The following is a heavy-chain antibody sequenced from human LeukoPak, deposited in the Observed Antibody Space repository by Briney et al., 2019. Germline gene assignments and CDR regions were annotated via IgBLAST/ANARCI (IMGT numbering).Heavy chain of an antibody. V-gene: IGHV3-48*03. CDR3: ARDIVNGPFVTSLES. CDR2: ISSDGNTE. Sequence: PGGSLRLSCAASGFSLTTYPMNWIRQVPGKGLEWVSHISSDGNTEYYADSVRVRFTMSRDNAKNSLDLHMNSLRTEDTAVYYCARDIVNGPFVTSLESWGRGALVTVSS. D-gene: IGHD2-8*01. CDR1: GFSLTTYP. J-gene: IGHJ4*02.